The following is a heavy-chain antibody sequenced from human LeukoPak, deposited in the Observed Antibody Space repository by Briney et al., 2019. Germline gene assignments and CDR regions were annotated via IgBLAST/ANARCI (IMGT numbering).Heavy chain of an antibody. V-gene: IGHV1-18*01. D-gene: IGHD4-17*01. CDR3: ARDNGDYPDY. Sequence: ASVTVSCKASGYTFTSYGISWVRHVPGQGLGWLGWISAYNGDTDYAQKLQGRVTMTTDTSTSTAYMELRSLRSDDTAVYYCARDNGDYPDYWGQGTLVTVSS. J-gene: IGHJ4*02. CDR1: GYTFTSYG. CDR2: ISAYNGDT.